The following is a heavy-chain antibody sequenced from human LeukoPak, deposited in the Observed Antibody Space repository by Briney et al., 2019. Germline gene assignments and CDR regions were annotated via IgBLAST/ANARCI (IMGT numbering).Heavy chain of an antibody. J-gene: IGHJ4*02. CDR2: IYYSGST. CDR3: AGSIVADRATFDY. Sequence: SETLSLTCTVSGGSISSGGYYWSWIRQHPGKGLESIGYIYYSGSTYYNPSLKSRVTISVDTSKNQFSLKLSSVTAPDTAVYYCAGSIVADRATFDYWGQGTLVTVSS. CDR1: GGSISSGGYY. D-gene: IGHD6-13*01. V-gene: IGHV4-31*03.